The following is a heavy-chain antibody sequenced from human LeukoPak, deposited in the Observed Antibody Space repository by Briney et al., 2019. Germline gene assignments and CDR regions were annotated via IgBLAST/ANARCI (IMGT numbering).Heavy chain of an antibody. J-gene: IGHJ4*02. Sequence: PGESLRLSCAASGFTFSSYGMHWVRQAPGKGLEWVAVISYDGSNKYYADSVKGRFTISRDNSKNTLYLQMNSLRAEDTAVYYCAKDSNYDFWSGYSADYWGQGTLVTVSS. D-gene: IGHD3-3*01. CDR1: GFTFSSYG. CDR3: AKDSNYDFWSGYSADY. CDR2: ISYDGSNK. V-gene: IGHV3-30*18.